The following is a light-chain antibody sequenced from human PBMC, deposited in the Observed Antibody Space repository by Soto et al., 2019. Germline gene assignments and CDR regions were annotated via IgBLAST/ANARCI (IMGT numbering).Light chain of an antibody. CDR1: QGISRS. V-gene: IGKV1-12*01. CDR2: AAS. J-gene: IGKJ5*01. CDR3: QQADTFPIT. Sequence: DIQMTQSPSAMSAFVGDRVTISCQASQGISRSLAWYQQKPGKAPKLLIYAASSLQSGVPSRFSGSGFGTDFTLTISSLQPEDSAIYYCQQADTFPITFGQGTRLEIK.